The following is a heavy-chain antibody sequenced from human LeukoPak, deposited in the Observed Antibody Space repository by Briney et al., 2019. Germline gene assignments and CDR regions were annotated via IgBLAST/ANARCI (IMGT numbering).Heavy chain of an antibody. CDR2: IYYSGST. Sequence: SQTLSLTCTVSGGSINSGSYYWSWIRQPPGKGLEWIGSIYYSGSTYYNPSLKSRVTISVDTSKNQFSLKLSSVTAADTAVYYCARQPSYDSSGYYYFWGQGTLVTVSS. CDR3: ARQPSYDSSGYYYF. D-gene: IGHD3-22*01. V-gene: IGHV4-39*01. J-gene: IGHJ4*02. CDR1: GGSINSGSYY.